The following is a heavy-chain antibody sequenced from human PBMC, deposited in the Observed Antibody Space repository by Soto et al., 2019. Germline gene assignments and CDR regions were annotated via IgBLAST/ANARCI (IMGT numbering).Heavy chain of an antibody. Sequence: PSETLSLTCTVSGGSISSGGYYWSWIRQHPGKGLEWIGYIYYSGSTYYNPSLKSRVTISVDTSKNQFSLKLSSVTAADTAVYYCARAVRGEPYIDYWGQGTQVTVSS. CDR1: GGSISSGGYY. CDR2: IYYSGST. V-gene: IGHV4-31*03. CDR3: ARAVRGEPYIDY. J-gene: IGHJ4*02. D-gene: IGHD2-8*01.